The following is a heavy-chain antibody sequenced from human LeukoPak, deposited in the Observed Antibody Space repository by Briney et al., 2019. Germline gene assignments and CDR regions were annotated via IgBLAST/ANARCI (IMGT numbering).Heavy chain of an antibody. V-gene: IGHV3-30*02. Sequence: GGSLRLSCAASGFTFRNCGMHWVRQAPGKGLEWVAVIWYDGITKYYADSVKGRFTISRDNSKNTLYLQMNSPRAEDTAVYYCAKGEYYYDSSGYPDYWGQGTLVTVSS. CDR1: GFTFRNCG. J-gene: IGHJ4*02. CDR3: AKGEYYYDSSGYPDY. D-gene: IGHD3-22*01. CDR2: IWYDGITK.